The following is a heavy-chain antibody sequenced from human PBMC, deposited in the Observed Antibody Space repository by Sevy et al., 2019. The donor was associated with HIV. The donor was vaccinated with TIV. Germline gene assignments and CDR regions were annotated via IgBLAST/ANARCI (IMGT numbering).Heavy chain of an antibody. CDR3: TTDFWAVAGLDY. CDR2: IKSKTDGGTT. V-gene: IGHV3-15*01. D-gene: IGHD6-19*01. J-gene: IGHJ4*02. Sequence: GGSLRLSCAASGFASSNAWMSWVRQAPGKGLEWVGRIKSKTDGGTTDYAAPVKGRFTISRDDSKNTLYLQMNRLKTEDTAVYYCTTDFWAVAGLDYWGQGALVTVSS. CDR1: GFASSNAW.